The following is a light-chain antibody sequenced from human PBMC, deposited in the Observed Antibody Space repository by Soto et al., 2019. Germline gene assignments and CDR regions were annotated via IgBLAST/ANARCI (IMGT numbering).Light chain of an antibody. J-gene: IGLJ1*01. CDR1: SXDXAGYNY. Sequence: QSALTQPPSASGSPGQSVTISCTGTSXDXAGYNYVSRYQQHPGKAHKIMLYAVSQRQSGLPDRFSGPKSGKTPSLTVSGLQAEDEADYYCRSYAGSNNSLYVFGTGTKVTVL. V-gene: IGLV2-8*01. CDR2: AVS. CDR3: RSYAGSNNSLYV.